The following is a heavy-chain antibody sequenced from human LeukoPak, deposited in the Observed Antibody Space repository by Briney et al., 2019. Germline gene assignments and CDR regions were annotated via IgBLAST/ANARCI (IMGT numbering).Heavy chain of an antibody. D-gene: IGHD3-22*01. V-gene: IGHV3-53*01. CDR3: ARGLYDNSCYYHY. CDR2: IYRGGIT. CDR1: GFTVSGND. J-gene: IGHJ4*02. Sequence: GGSLRLSCAASGFTVSGNDMTWVRQAPGKGLEWVSVIYRGGITQYADSVKGRFTISRDNSKNTLYLQMNSLRAEDTAVYYCARGLYDNSCYYHYWGQGTLVTVSS.